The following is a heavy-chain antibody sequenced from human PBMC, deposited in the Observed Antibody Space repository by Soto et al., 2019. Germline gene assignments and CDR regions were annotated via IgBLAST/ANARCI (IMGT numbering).Heavy chain of an antibody. V-gene: IGHV4-39*07. CDR3: ASMSGGGSIAAILGTRGQSSGFDY. D-gene: IGHD6-6*01. Sequence: SETLSLTCTVSGGSISSSSYYWGWIRQPPGKGLEWIGSIYYSGSTYYNPSLKSRVTISVDTSKNQFSLKLSSVTAADTAVYYCASMSGGGSIAAILGTRGQSSGFDYWGQGTLVTVSS. J-gene: IGHJ4*02. CDR2: IYYSGST. CDR1: GGSISSSSYY.